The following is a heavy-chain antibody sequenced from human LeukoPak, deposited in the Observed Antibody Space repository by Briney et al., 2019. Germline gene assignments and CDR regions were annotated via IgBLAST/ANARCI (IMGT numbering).Heavy chain of an antibody. J-gene: IGHJ4*02. V-gene: IGHV1-46*01. D-gene: IGHD3-22*01. CDR3: ARDPRPSYDSSDYYYPGDY. Sequence: GASVKVSCKASGYTFTSYYMHWVRQAPGQGLEWMAIINPSGGSTRYAQKFQGRVTMTRDTSTSTVYMELGSLRSEDTAVYYCARDPRPSYDSSDYYYPGDYWGRGTLVTASS. CDR2: INPSGGST. CDR1: GYTFTSYY.